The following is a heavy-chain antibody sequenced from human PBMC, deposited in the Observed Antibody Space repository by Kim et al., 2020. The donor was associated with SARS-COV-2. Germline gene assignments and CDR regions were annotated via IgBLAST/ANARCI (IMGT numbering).Heavy chain of an antibody. D-gene: IGHD3-10*01. CDR2: ISDSSTTI. CDR3: ARDIYGYYGMDV. CDR1: GFTFSSYS. Sequence: GGSLRLSCAASGFTFSSYSMNWVRQAPGKGLEWVSYISDSSTTIYYADSVKGRFTISRHNAKNSLYLQMNSLRDEDTAVYYCARDIYGYYGMDVWGQGTTVTVSS. J-gene: IGHJ6*02. V-gene: IGHV3-48*02.